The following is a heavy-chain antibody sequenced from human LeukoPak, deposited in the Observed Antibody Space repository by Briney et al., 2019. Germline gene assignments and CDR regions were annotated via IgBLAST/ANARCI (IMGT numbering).Heavy chain of an antibody. CDR1: GFTFSSYA. J-gene: IGHJ4*02. D-gene: IGHD6-19*01. Sequence: GGSLRLSCAASGFTFSSYAMSWVRQAPGKGLEWVSAISGSGGSTYYADSVKGRFTISRDNSKNTLHLQMNSLRAEDTAVYYCAKALAGTRSNYWGQGTLVTVSS. CDR2: ISGSGGST. V-gene: IGHV3-23*01. CDR3: AKALAGTRSNY.